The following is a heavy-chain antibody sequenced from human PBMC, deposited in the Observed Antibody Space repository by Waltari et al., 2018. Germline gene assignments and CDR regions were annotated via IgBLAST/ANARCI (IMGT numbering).Heavy chain of an antibody. J-gene: IGHJ4*02. D-gene: IGHD1-26*01. CDR2: FDPEDGET. Sequence: QVQLVQSGAEVKKPGASVKVSCKASGYTFTGYYMPWVRQAPGKGLEWMGGFDPEDGETIYAQKFQGRVTMTEDTSTDTAYMELSSLRSEDTAVYYCATVGGIVGATSDYWGQGTLVTVSS. CDR1: GYTFTGYY. V-gene: IGHV1-24*01. CDR3: ATVGGIVGATSDY.